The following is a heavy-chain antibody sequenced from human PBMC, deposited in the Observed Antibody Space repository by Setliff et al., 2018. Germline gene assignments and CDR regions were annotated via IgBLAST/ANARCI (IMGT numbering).Heavy chain of an antibody. V-gene: IGHV3-33*08. CDR1: GFTFSTYR. CDR2: IWDDGGNK. Sequence: GGSLRLFCAASGFTFSTYRMHWVRQAPGKGLEWVAVIWDDGGNKYHADSVKGRFTISRDNSKNTLYLQMSSLKPEDTAVYYCARWTTAFDYWGQGTLVTVSS. CDR3: ARWTTAFDY. J-gene: IGHJ4*02. D-gene: IGHD4-17*01.